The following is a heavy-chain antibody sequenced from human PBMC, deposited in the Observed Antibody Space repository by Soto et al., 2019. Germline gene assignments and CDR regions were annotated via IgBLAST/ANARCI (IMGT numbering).Heavy chain of an antibody. Sequence: QITLKESGPPLVKPTQTLTLTCTFSGCSFSIYGVVVGWIRQPPGQALEWLALIYWDDDQRYNPSLKNRLTITKDTSRNQVVLTMTNMDPVDTATYYCAHKRDVSRGFKSWGQGTLVTVSS. V-gene: IGHV2-5*02. CDR3: AHKRDVSRGFKS. CDR2: IYWDDDQ. J-gene: IGHJ5*01. CDR1: GCSFSIYGVV.